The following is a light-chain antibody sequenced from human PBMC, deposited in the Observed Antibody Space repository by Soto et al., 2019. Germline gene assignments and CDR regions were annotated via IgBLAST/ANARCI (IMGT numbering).Light chain of an antibody. Sequence: QSVLTQPPSASGSPGQSVAISCTGTSSDVGGYNYVSWYQQHPGKAPKLMIYEVNKRPSGVPDRFSGSKSGNTASLTVSGLQAEDEADYYCSSYACSSNVFVPATKVPS. CDR3: SSYACSSNV. J-gene: IGLJ1*01. CDR2: EVN. CDR1: SSDVGGYNY. V-gene: IGLV2-8*01.